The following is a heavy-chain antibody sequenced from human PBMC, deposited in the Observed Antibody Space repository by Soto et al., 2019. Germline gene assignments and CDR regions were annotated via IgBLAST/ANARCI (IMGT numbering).Heavy chain of an antibody. CDR3: ATETPSGDS. J-gene: IGHJ4*02. CDR2: IRTISIAI. V-gene: IGHV3-48*02. Sequence: PGGSLRLSCAASGFTFSDYPMNWVRQAPWKGLEWVSSIRTISIAIYFADSVRGRFTISRDNARNSLYLQMTSLRDEDTAVYYCATETPSGDSWGQGKLVTVSS. CDR1: GFTFSDYP. D-gene: IGHD2-15*01.